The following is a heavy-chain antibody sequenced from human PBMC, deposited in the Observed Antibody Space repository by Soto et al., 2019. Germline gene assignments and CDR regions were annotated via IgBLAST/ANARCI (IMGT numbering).Heavy chain of an antibody. CDR2: IYYSGST. CDR3: ARDERGGSPPYYYYYGMDV. D-gene: IGHD3-16*01. Sequence: SETLSLTCTVSGGSISSGGYYWSWIRQHPGKGLEWIGYIYYSGSTYYSPSLKSRVTISVDTSKNQFSLKLSSVTAADTAVYYCARDERGGSPPYYYYYGMDVWGQGTTVTVSS. V-gene: IGHV4-31*03. J-gene: IGHJ6*02. CDR1: GGSISSGGYY.